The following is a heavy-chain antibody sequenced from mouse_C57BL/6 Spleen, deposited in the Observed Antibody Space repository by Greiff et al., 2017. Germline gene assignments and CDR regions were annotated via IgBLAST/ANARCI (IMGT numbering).Heavy chain of an antibody. CDR2: IRNKANGYTT. CDR3: ARYGSSYGYFEV. V-gene: IGHV7-3*01. CDR1: GFTFTDYY. Sequence: EVQRVESGGGLVQPGGSLSLSCAASGFTFTDYYMSWVRQPPGKALEWLGFIRNKANGYTTEYSASVKGRFTISRDNSQSILYLQMNALRAEDSATYYCARYGSSYGYFEVWGTGTTVTVSS. J-gene: IGHJ1*03. D-gene: IGHD1-1*01.